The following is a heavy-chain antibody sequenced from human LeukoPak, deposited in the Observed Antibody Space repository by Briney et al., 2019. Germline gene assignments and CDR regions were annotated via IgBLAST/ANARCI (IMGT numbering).Heavy chain of an antibody. CDR1: GGSFSGYY. V-gene: IGHV4-34*01. CDR2: INHSGST. D-gene: IGHD2-21*02. CDR3: ARGAYCGGDCYGGGFIFDY. Sequence: KPSETLSLTCAVYGGSFSGYYWSWIRQPPGKGLEWIGEINHSGSTNYNPSLKSRVTISVDTSKNQFSLKLSSVTAADTAVYYCARGAYCGGDCYGGGFIFDYWGQGTLVTVSS. J-gene: IGHJ4*02.